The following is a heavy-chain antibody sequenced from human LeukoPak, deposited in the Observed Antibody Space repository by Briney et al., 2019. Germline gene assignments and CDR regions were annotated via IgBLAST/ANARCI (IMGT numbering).Heavy chain of an antibody. CDR3: AKDTTVTTIYYGVDV. D-gene: IGHD4-17*01. Sequence: GGSLRLSCVASGFTFSTYWMTWVRQAPGKGLEWVANMKWDGSEKHYVDSVKGRFTISRDNAKSSLYLQMNGLRAEDTAVYYCAKDTTVTTIYYGVDVWGQGTTVTVSS. J-gene: IGHJ6*02. CDR1: GFTFSTYW. V-gene: IGHV3-7*01. CDR2: MKWDGSEK.